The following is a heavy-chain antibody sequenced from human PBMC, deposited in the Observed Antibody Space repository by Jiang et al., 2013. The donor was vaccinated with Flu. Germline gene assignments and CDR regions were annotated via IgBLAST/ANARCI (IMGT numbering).Heavy chain of an antibody. V-gene: IGHV1-18*01. D-gene: IGHD3-10*01. CDR1: GYKFTSYG. CDR3: ARSAPGLLVVASPPYYMDV. CDR2: ISTYNGNT. Sequence: GAEVKKPGASVKVSCKASGYKFTSYGITWVRQAPGQGLEWMGWISTYNGNTNYAQRLQARVTLTTDASTSTAYLELRSLRSDDTAVYYCARSAPGLLVVASPPYYMDVWGKGTTVTVSS. J-gene: IGHJ6*03.